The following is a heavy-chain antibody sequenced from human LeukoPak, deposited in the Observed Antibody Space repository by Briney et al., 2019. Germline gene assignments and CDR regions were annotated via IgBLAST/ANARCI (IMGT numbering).Heavy chain of an antibody. CDR2: INPNSGGT. Sequence: ASVKVSCKASGYTFTGYYMHWVRQAPGQGLEWMGWINPNSGGTNYAQKFQGWVTMTRDTSISTAYMELSRLRSDDTAVYYCASGVGNYYDSSGYLRVWGQGTLVTVSS. CDR3: ASGVGNYYDSSGYLRV. J-gene: IGHJ4*02. V-gene: IGHV1-2*04. CDR1: GYTFTGYY. D-gene: IGHD3-22*01.